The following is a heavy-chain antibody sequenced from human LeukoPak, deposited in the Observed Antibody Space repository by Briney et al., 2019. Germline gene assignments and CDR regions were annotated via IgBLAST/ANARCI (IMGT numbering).Heavy chain of an antibody. CDR2: ISYDGSNK. CDR1: GFTFSSYG. V-gene: IGHV3-30*18. J-gene: IGHJ4*02. CDR3: AKYHDYGGNSLNYYFDY. D-gene: IGHD4-23*01. Sequence: HPGGSLRLSCAASGFTFSSYGMHWVRQAPGKGLEWVAVISYDGSNKYYADSVKGRFTISRDNSKNTLYLQMNSLRAEDTAMYYCAKYHDYGGNSLNYYFDYWGQGTLVTVSS.